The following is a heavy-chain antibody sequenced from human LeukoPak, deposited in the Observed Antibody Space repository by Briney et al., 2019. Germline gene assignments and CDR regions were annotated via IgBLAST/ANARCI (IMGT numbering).Heavy chain of an antibody. Sequence: TGGSLRLSCAASGFTFSNHGMNWVRQAPGKGLEWVSGISPGGDTPYYADSVKGRFTISRENAKNSLYLQMKTLGAGATAVYYFARGAITGGWGGNGDAFDIWGQGTMVTVSS. CDR3: ARGAITGGWGGNGDAFDI. J-gene: IGHJ3*02. V-gene: IGHV3-23*01. CDR2: ISPGGDTP. CDR1: GFTFSNHG. D-gene: IGHD1-14*01.